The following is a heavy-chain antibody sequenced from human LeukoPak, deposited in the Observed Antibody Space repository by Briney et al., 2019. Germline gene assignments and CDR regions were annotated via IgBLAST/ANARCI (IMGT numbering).Heavy chain of an antibody. J-gene: IGHJ4*02. D-gene: IGHD6-13*01. CDR3: ARTPYSSSWTLGY. Sequence: GRSLRLSCAASGFTFSSYWMHWVSQAPGNGLVWVSRINSDGSSTSYADSVKGRFTISRDNAKNTLYLQMNSLRAEDTAVYYCARTPYSSSWTLGYWGQGTLVTVSS. V-gene: IGHV3-74*01. CDR2: INSDGSST. CDR1: GFTFSSYW.